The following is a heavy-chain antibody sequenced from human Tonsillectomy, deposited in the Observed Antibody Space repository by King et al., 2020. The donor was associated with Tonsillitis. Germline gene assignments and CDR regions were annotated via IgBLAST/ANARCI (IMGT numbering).Heavy chain of an antibody. Sequence: ITLKESGPTLVKPTQTLTLTCTFSGFSLSTSGVGVGWIRQPPGKALEWLALIYWNDDKRYSPSLKSRLTITKDTSKNQVVLTMTNMDPVDTATYYCAHVRSDYGWGSYRSPGQDDWFDPWGQGTLVTVSS. CDR1: GFSLSTSGVG. V-gene: IGHV2-5*01. CDR2: IYWNDDK. CDR3: AHVRSDYGWGSYRSPGQDDWFDP. J-gene: IGHJ5*02. D-gene: IGHD3-16*02.